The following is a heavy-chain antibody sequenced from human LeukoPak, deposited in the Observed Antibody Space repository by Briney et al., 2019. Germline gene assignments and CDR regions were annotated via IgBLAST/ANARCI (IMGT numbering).Heavy chain of an antibody. D-gene: IGHD6-6*01. J-gene: IGHJ4*02. Sequence: TGGSLRLSCAASGFTFSSYAMSWVRQAPGKGLEWVSAISGSGGSTYYADSVKGRFTISRDNSKNTLYLQMNSLRAEDTAVYYCAKDRLRYSSSALVVFDYWGQGTLVTVSS. CDR2: ISGSGGST. V-gene: IGHV3-23*01. CDR1: GFTFSSYA. CDR3: AKDRLRYSSSALVVFDY.